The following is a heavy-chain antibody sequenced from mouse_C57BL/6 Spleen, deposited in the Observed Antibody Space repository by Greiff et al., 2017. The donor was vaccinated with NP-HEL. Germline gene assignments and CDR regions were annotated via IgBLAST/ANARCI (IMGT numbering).Heavy chain of an antibody. CDR1: GFTFTDYY. J-gene: IGHJ2*01. Sequence: EVQGVESGGGLVQPGGSLSLSCAASGFTFTDYYMSWVRQPPGKALEWLGFIRNKANGYTTEYSASVKGRFTISRDNSQSILYLQMNALRAEDSATYYCARYGLRLRLFDYWGQGTTLTVSS. D-gene: IGHD2-4*01. CDR3: ARYGLRLRLFDY. V-gene: IGHV7-3*01. CDR2: IRNKANGYTT.